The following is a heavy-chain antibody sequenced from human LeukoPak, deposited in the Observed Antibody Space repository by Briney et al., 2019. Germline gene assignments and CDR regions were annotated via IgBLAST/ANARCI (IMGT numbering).Heavy chain of an antibody. Sequence: PGGSLRLSCAASGFTFSSYAMSWVRQAPGKGLEWVSAISGSGGSTYYADSVKGRFTISRDNSKNTLYLQMNSLRAEDTAVYYCAKWSSRGDSSGYYYADYWGQGTLVTVSS. CDR2: ISGSGGST. CDR3: AKWSSRGDSSGYYYADY. V-gene: IGHV3-23*01. CDR1: GFTFSSYA. D-gene: IGHD3-22*01. J-gene: IGHJ4*02.